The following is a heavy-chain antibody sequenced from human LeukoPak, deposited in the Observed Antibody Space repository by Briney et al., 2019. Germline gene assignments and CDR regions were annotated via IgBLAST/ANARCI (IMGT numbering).Heavy chain of an antibody. CDR3: AKWGDYDVLTGYYVSDY. Sequence: GGSLRLSCAASGFTFSSYDMSWVRQAPGKGLEWVSAITGSGGNTYYADSVKGRFTISRDNSKNTVFLQMNSLRAEDTAVYYCAKWGDYDVLTGYYVSDYWGQGTLVTVSS. D-gene: IGHD3-9*01. CDR2: ITGSGGNT. V-gene: IGHV3-23*01. CDR1: GFTFSSYD. J-gene: IGHJ4*02.